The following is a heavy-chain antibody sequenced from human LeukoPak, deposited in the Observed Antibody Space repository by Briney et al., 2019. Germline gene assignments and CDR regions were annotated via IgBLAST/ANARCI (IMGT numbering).Heavy chain of an antibody. J-gene: IGHJ5*02. CDR3: ARLDYDFWSGYYRVDP. CDR2: IYYSGST. V-gene: IGHV4-59*01. Sequence: SETLSLTCTVSGGSISSYYWSWIRQPPGKGLEWIGYIYYSGSTNYNPSLKSRVTISVDTSKNQSSLKLSSVTAADTAVYYCARLDYDFWSGYYRVDPWGQGTLVTVSS. D-gene: IGHD3-3*01. CDR1: GGSISSYY.